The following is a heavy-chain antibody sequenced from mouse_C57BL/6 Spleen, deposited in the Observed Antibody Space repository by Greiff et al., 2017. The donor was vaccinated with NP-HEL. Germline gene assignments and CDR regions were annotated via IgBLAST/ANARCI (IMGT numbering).Heavy chain of an antibody. V-gene: IGHV5-17*01. CDR1: GFTFSDYG. J-gene: IGHJ3*01. CDR2: ISSGSSTI. CDR3: ARGYYGSSYLFAY. Sequence: EVQVVESGGGLVKPGGSLKLSCAASGFTFSDYGMHWVRQAPEKGLEWVAYISSGSSTIYYADTVKGRFTISRDNAKNTLFLQMTSLRSEDTAMYYCARGYYGSSYLFAYWGQGTLVTVSA. D-gene: IGHD1-1*01.